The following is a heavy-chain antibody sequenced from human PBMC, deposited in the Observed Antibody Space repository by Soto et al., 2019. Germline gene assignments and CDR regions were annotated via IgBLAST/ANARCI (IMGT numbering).Heavy chain of an antibody. J-gene: IGHJ4*02. CDR2: LGGGGDT. CDR1: GFTFGTYT. CDR3: TKDRHPDGIWTFDF. Sequence: GGSLRLSCAASGFTFGTYTMNWVRQAPGKGLEWVSALGGGGDTHYAESVKGRFTISRDYSKNILLLQMNSLRDEDSAIYYCTKDRHPDGIWTFDFWGQGTLVTVSS. V-gene: IGHV3-23*01. D-gene: IGHD3-9*01.